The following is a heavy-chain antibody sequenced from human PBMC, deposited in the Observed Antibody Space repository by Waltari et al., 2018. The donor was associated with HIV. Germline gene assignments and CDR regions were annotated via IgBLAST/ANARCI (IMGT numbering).Heavy chain of an antibody. CDR3: AKDCYDSSGYRSILKAHPIDY. CDR1: GFTFSSYA. CDR2: ISGSGGST. D-gene: IGHD3-22*01. V-gene: IGHV3-23*01. J-gene: IGHJ4*02. Sequence: EVQLLESGGGLVQPGGSLRLSCAASGFTFSSYAMSWVRQAPGKGLEWVSAISGSGGSTYYADSVKGRVTISRDNSKNTLYLQMNSLRAEDTAVYYCAKDCYDSSGYRSILKAHPIDYWGQGTLVTVSS.